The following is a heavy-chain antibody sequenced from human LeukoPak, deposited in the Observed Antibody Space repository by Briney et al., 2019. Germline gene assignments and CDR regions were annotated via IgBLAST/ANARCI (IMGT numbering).Heavy chain of an antibody. CDR2: ISAYNGNT. D-gene: IGHD2-15*01. CDR3: ARALYCSGGSCYSGSIDS. Sequence: ASVKVSCKASGYTFTSYGITWVRQAPGQGLEYMGWISAYNGNTNYAQKLQGRVTMTTDTSTSTAYMELRSLRSDDTAVYYCARALYCSGGSCYSGSIDSWGQGTLVTVSS. V-gene: IGHV1-18*01. CDR1: GYTFTSYG. J-gene: IGHJ4*02.